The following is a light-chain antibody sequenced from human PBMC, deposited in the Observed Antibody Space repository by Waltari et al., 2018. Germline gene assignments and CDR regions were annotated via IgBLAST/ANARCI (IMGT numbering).Light chain of an antibody. J-gene: IGKJ1*01. Sequence: DFQMTQSPSTLSASVGDRVPINCRASQTVGIWLALYQQKPGKAPKLLISKASSLENGVPSRFSGSGSGTEFTLTISSLQPDDFATYSCQQYNTYSTFGQGTKVEIK. CDR2: KAS. CDR3: QQYNTYST. CDR1: QTVGIW. V-gene: IGKV1-5*03.